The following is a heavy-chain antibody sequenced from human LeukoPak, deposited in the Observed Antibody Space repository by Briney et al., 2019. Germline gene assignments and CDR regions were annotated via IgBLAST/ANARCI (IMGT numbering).Heavy chain of an antibody. V-gene: IGHV1-3*01. CDR3: AREAPSSTWSFDN. Sequence: GASVKVSCKASGYSFTTYALHWARQAPGQRPEWMGWITPGNGNTKYSQKFQGRVAITGDTTASTASLDLSSLRSEDTAVYYCAREAPSSTWSFDNGGQGTLVTVSS. CDR2: ITPGNGNT. CDR1: GYSFTTYA. D-gene: IGHD6-13*01. J-gene: IGHJ4*02.